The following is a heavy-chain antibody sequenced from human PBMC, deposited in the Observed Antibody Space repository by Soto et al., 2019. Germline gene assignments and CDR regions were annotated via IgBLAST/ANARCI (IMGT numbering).Heavy chain of an antibody. J-gene: IGHJ3*02. CDR2: IFYSGDT. CDR3: ATVTGNAFAI. Sequence: SETLSLTCAVSGGSISSGGYYWSWIRQPPGKGLEWIGYIFYSGDTYYSPSLQSRVSILVDTSKNQFSLKLSSVTAADTAVYYCATVTGNAFAIWGQGTMVTVSS. D-gene: IGHD1-20*01. CDR1: GGSISSGGYY. V-gene: IGHV4-30-4*01.